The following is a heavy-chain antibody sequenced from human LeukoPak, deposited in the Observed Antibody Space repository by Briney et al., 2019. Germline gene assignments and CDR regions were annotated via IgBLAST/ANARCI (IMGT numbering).Heavy chain of an antibody. J-gene: IGHJ5*02. CDR1: GGSISSSSYY. V-gene: IGHV4-39*07. Sequence: SETLSLTCTVSGGSISSSSYYWGWIRQPPGKGLEWIGSIYYSGSTYYNPPLKSRVTISVDTSKNQFSLKLSSVTAADTAVYYCARVQFQWFDPWGPGTLVTVSS. CDR2: IYYSGST. CDR3: ARVQFQWFDP. D-gene: IGHD6-19*01.